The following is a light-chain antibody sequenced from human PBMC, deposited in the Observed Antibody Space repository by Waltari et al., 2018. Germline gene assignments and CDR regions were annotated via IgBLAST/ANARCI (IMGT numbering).Light chain of an antibody. Sequence: SYELTQPPSVSVSPGQTASITCSGDKLQTRYACWYHHKSGQAPVLVMYEDKKRPSRIPERFSGSNSGNTATLTISGTQPIDEAEYYCQAWDDRTVVFGGGTKLTVL. J-gene: IGLJ2*01. CDR3: QAWDDRTVV. CDR1: KLQTRY. CDR2: EDK. V-gene: IGLV3-1*01.